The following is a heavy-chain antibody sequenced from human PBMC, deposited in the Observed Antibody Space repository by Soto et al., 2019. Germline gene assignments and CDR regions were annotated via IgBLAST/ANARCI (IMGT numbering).Heavy chain of an antibody. J-gene: IGHJ4*02. CDR2: IYYSVST. CDR3: ARDGTNNYNYAY. V-gene: IGHV4-59*01. Sequence: AETLSLTCTVSGGSISGYYWHWIRQFPGKGLEWIGYIYYSVSTKYNPSLKSRVTISLDTSKNQFSLKLSSVTAADTAVYYCARDGTNNYNYAYWGKGDLVTVSA. D-gene: IGHD3-3*01. CDR1: GGSISGYY.